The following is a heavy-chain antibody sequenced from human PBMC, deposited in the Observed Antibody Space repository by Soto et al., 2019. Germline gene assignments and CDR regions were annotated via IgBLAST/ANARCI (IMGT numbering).Heavy chain of an antibody. V-gene: IGHV4-30-2*06. CDR2: IFHSGTT. CDR3: ARDPSHWFDP. CDR1: GASITSDGYS. J-gene: IGHJ5*02. Sequence: SETLSLTCAVSGASITSDGYSWSWIRQSPGKGLEWIGYIFHSGTTQYNPSLRGRVTISVDRSKNQFSLRLNSVTAADAAVYYCARDPSHWFDPRGQGALVTVSS.